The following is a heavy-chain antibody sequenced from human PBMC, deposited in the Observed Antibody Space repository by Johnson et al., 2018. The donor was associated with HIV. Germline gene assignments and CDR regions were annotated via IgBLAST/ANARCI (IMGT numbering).Heavy chain of an antibody. CDR1: GFTFSSYG. D-gene: IGHD2-21*02. CDR3: ASRGDGGGDCYSAFDI. CDR2: IRYDGSNK. V-gene: IGHV3-30*02. J-gene: IGHJ3*02. Sequence: QVQLVESGGGVVQPGGSLRLSCAASGFTFSSYGMHWVRQAPGKGLEWVAFIRYDGSNKYYADSVKGRFTISRDNSKNTLYLQMNSLRAEDTAVYYCASRGDGGGDCYSAFDIWGQGTMVTVSS.